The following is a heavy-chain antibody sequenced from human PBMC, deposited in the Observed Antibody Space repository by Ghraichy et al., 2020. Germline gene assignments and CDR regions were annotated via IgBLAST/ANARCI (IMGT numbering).Heavy chain of an antibody. Sequence: SGPTLVKPTQTLTLTCSFSGFSLKTSGVGVGWIRQPPGKALEWLALIYGSDDQHYSTSLKSGLTIAKDASRNRVVLTMTNMDPLDTSTYYCAHSRAYNDGSGFYSIIDYWGQGTLVPVSP. CDR1: GFSLKTSGVG. D-gene: IGHD3-22*01. J-gene: IGHJ4*02. CDR2: IYGSDDQ. V-gene: IGHV2-5*01. CDR3: AHSRAYNDGSGFYSIIDY.